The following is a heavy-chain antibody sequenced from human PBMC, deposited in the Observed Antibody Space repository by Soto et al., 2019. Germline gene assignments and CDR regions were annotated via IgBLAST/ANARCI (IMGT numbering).Heavy chain of an antibody. J-gene: IGHJ4*02. CDR2: ISAYNGNT. V-gene: IGHV1-18*01. Sequence: QVQLVQSGAEVKKPAASVKVSCKASGYTFASYAISWMRQAPGQGLEWIGRISAYNGNTNYAQKLQGSVTMTTDTSTSTAYMELRSLRSDDTAVYYCARAPPPPDCGGQGTLVTVSS. CDR1: GYTFASYA. CDR3: ARAPPPPDC.